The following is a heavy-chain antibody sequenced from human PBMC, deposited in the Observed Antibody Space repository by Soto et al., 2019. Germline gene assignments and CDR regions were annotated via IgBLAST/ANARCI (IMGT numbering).Heavy chain of an antibody. D-gene: IGHD5-12*01. V-gene: IGHV5-51*01. CDR1: GYSFTSYW. J-gene: IGHJ6*02. CDR3: ARRGDGYNSSYYYGMDV. Sequence: PGEAQKICWKGAGYSFTSYWIGWVRQMPGKGLEWMGIIYPGDSDTRYSPSFQGQVTISADKSIGTAYLQWSSLKASDPAMYYCARRGDGYNSSYYYGMDVWGQGTTVTVSS. CDR2: IYPGDSDT.